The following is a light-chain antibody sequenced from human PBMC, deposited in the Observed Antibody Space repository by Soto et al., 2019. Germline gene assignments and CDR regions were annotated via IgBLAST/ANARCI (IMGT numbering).Light chain of an antibody. CDR2: EVN. J-gene: IGLJ1*01. CDR3: FPYAGSTGRYV. V-gene: IGLV2-23*02. Sequence: QSALTQAASVSGSPGQSITISCTGTSSDVGSYNLVSWYQHHPGKAPKLMIYEVNQWPSEISDRFSGSKSGNTASLTLSGLQAEDDADYYCFPYAGSTGRYVFGTRTKLTVL. CDR1: SSDVGSYNL.